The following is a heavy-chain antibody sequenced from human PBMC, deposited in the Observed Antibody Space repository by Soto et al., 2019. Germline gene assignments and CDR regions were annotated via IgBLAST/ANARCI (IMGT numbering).Heavy chain of an antibody. CDR1: GASVNTVDYY. V-gene: IGHV4-30-4*01. CDR3: VGTGTTDDF. J-gene: IGHJ1*01. Sequence: VQLQGSGPGLVKPSQTLSLTCTVSGASVNTVDYYWSYIRQSPGKGLEWLGYIFYSGDTYYNPSLKSRATISLNTSRNQISLTLTSVTDADTAVYFCVGTGTTDDFWGQGTLVTVSS. CDR2: IFYSGDT. D-gene: IGHD1-7*01.